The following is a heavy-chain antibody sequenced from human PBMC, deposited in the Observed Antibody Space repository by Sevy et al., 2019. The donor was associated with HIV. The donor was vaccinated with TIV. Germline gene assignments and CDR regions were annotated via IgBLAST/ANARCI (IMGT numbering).Heavy chain of an antibody. CDR2: ISRSGTTT. J-gene: IGHJ6*02. CDR1: GLNFSKYS. CDR3: ARDYDFWSGYTALSYYSLSYYYGMDV. V-gene: IGHV3-48*02. D-gene: IGHD3-3*01. Sequence: GGSLRLSCAASGLNFSKYSFNLVRQAPEKGLEWISHISRSGTTTYYAESVKGRFTVSRDNAKNSLYLQMSSLRDEDTAVYYCARDYDFWSGYTALSYYSLSYYYGMDVWGQGTTVTVSS.